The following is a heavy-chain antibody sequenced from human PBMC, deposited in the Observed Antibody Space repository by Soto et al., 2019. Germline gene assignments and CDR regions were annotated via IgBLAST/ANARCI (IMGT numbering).Heavy chain of an antibody. V-gene: IGHV1-3*01. D-gene: IGHD3-16*01. Sequence: QVQLVQSGAEVKKPGASVKVSCKASGYTFTSYAMHWVRQAPGQRLEWMGWINAGNGNTKYSQKFQGRVTITRDTSASTAYMELSSLRPEDTAVYYCARGYGGPIGWFDPWGQGTLVTVSS. CDR3: ARGYGGPIGWFDP. CDR2: INAGNGNT. CDR1: GYTFTSYA. J-gene: IGHJ5*02.